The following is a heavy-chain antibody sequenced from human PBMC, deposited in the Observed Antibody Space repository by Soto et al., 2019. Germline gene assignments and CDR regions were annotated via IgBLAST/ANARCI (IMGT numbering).Heavy chain of an antibody. CDR2: ISGSGGST. V-gene: IGHV3-23*01. J-gene: IGHJ5*02. CDR3: AKDGDIVVVVAATPNWFDP. Sequence: EVQLLESGGGLVQPGGSLRLSCAASGFTFSSYAMSWVRQAPGKGLEWVSAISGSGGSTYYADSVKGRFTISRDNSKNTLYLQMNSLRDEDTAVYYCAKDGDIVVVVAATPNWFDPWGQGTLVTVSS. D-gene: IGHD2-15*01. CDR1: GFTFSSYA.